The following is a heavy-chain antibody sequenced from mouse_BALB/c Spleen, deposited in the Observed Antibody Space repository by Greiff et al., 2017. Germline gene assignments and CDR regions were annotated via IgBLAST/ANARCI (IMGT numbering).Heavy chain of an antibody. J-gene: IGHJ2*01. CDR3: TRHYRYDAGFDY. D-gene: IGHD2-14*01. CDR2: IYPSDSYT. CDR1: GYTFTSYW. Sequence: QVQLQQPGAELVRPGASVKLSCKASGYTFTSYWINWVKQRPGQGLEWIGNIYPSDSYTNYNQKFKDKATLTVDKSSSTAYMQLSSPTSEDSAVYYCTRHYRYDAGFDYWGQGTTRTVSS. V-gene: IGHV1-69*02.